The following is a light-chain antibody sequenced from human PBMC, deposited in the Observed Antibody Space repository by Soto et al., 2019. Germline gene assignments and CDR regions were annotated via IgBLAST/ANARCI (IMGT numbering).Light chain of an antibody. CDR3: HQYNNWPPIT. CDR1: QSVSNNY. V-gene: IGKV3-20*01. Sequence: EIVLTQSPGTLSLSPGERAXLSCRASQSVSNNYLAWYQQKPGKAPRLLIYGASKRANGIPERFSGSGSGTDLTITISRLEHEDFAVYYCHQYNNWPPITYGKGTRMEIK. CDR2: GAS. J-gene: IGKJ5*01.